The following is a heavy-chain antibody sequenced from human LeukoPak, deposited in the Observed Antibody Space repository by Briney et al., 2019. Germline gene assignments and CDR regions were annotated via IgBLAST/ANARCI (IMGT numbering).Heavy chain of an antibody. J-gene: IGHJ4*02. CDR2: ISAYNGNT. D-gene: IGHD3-9*01. CDR3: ARDLREIDWLDY. CDR1: GYTFTSYG. Sequence: ASVKVSCKASGYTFTSYGISWVRQAPGQGLERMGWISAYNGNTNFAQKLQGRVTMTTDTSTSTAYMELRSLRSDDTAVYYCARDLREIDWLDYWGQGTLVTVYS. V-gene: IGHV1-18*01.